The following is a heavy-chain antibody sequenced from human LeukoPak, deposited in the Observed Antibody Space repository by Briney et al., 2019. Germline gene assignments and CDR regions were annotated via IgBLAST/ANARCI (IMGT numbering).Heavy chain of an antibody. V-gene: IGHV1-2*02. CDR3: ARNGYSYEFCYMDV. CDR1: GGTFSSYA. D-gene: IGHD5-18*01. J-gene: IGHJ6*03. CDR2: INPNSGGT. Sequence: ASVKVSCKASGGTFSSYAISWVRQAPGQGLEWMGWINPNSGGTNYAQNFQGRVTMTRDTSISTADMELSRLKSDDTAVYYCARNGYSYEFCYMDVWGKGTTVTVSS.